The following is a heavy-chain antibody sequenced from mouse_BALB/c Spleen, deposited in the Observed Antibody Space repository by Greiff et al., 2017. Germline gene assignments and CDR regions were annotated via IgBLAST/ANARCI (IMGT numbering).Heavy chain of an antibody. J-gene: IGHJ4*01. Sequence: VRPGTSVKVSCKASGYAFTNYLIEWVKQRPGQGLEWIGVINPGSGGTNYNEKFKGKATLTTDKSSSTAYMQLSRLTSEDSAVYFCARFRTTVVAHYAMDYWGQGTSVTVSS. D-gene: IGHD1-1*01. V-gene: IGHV1-54*01. CDR1: GYAFTNYL. CDR2: INPGSGGT. CDR3: ARFRTTVVAHYAMDY.